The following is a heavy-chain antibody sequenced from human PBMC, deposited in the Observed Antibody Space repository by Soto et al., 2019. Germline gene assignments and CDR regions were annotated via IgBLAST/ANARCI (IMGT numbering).Heavy chain of an antibody. J-gene: IGHJ4*02. V-gene: IGHV4-31*03. CDR2: IYYSGST. Sequence: SETLSLTCTVSGGSISSGVYYWSWIRQHPGKGLEWIGYIYYSGSTYYNPSLKSRVTISVDTSKNQFSLKLSSVTAADTAVYYCARGGGLMHLFDYWGQGTLVSVSS. CDR1: GGSISSGVYY. CDR3: ARGGGLMHLFDY. D-gene: IGHD3-16*01.